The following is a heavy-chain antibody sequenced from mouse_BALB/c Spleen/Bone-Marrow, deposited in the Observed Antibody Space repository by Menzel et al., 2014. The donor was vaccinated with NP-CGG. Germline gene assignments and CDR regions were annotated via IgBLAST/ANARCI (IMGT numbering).Heavy chain of an antibody. D-gene: IGHD1-2*01. CDR2: INPGSGGT. Sequence: VQLQQSGAELVRPGTSVKVSCKASGYAFTNYLIDWVKQRPGQGLEWIGVINPGSGGTNYNEKFKGKATLTADKSSSTAYMQLSSLTSDDSAVYFCARGGDYGFMDYWGQGTSVTVSS. V-gene: IGHV1-54*01. J-gene: IGHJ4*01. CDR1: GYAFTNYL. CDR3: ARGGDYGFMDY.